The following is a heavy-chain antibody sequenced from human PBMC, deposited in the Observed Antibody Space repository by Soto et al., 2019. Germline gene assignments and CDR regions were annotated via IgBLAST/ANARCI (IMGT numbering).Heavy chain of an antibody. CDR3: AREGCSSTSCYLHYYYYMDV. V-gene: IGHV3-7*01. CDR2: IKQDGREK. CDR1: GFTFSSYW. Sequence: EVQLVESGGGLVQPGGSLRLSCAASGFTFSSYWMSWVRQAPGKGLEWVANIKQDGREKYYVDSVKGRFTISRDNAKNSLYLQMNRLRAEDTAVYYCAREGCSSTSCYLHYYYYMDVWGKGTTVTVSS. J-gene: IGHJ6*03. D-gene: IGHD2-2*01.